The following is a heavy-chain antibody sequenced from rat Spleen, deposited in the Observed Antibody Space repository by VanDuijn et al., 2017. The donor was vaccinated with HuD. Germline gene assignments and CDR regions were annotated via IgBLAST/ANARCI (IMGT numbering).Heavy chain of an antibody. CDR1: GFTLTRYH. J-gene: IGHJ2*01. D-gene: IGHD1-2*01. CDR2: VWSDGDT. V-gene: IGHV2-32*01. CDR3: ARSDYSSPYYFDY. Sequence: QVQLKESGPGLVQPSQTLSLTCTVSGFTLTRYHVHWVRQPPGKGLEWMGVVWSDGDTSYNSALKSRLSISRDTSKSQLFLQMNDLQTEDTAMYFCARSDYSSPYYFDYWGQGVMVTVSS.